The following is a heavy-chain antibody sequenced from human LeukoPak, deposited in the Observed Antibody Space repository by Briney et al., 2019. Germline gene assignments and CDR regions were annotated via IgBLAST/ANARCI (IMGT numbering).Heavy chain of an antibody. D-gene: IGHD6-13*01. CDR2: IYTSGRT. CDR3: ARQIAAAGTGWFDP. CDR1: GDSVSSKS. J-gene: IGHJ5*02. V-gene: IGHV4-4*09. Sequence: SETLSLTCTVTVSGDSVSSKSWSWIRQPSGKGLEWIGYIYTSGRTSYKPSLRSRVTISVDTSKNQFSLTLSSVTAADTAVYYCARQIAAAGTGWFDPWGQGTLVTVSS.